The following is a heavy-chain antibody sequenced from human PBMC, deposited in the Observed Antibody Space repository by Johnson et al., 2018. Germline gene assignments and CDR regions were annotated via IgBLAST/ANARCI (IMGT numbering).Heavy chain of an antibody. J-gene: IGHJ6*03. CDR3: ARASVSGNSCCYYSMDV. Sequence: QVQLVQSGGALVKPGGSLRLSCEASGFTLSDYHMSWIRQAPGRGPEWVSYISPSGTRIYYADSVKGRFTISRDTSKNSQYLQMDSLGADDTAVSYCARASVSGNSCCYYSMDVWGKGTTVTVSS. V-gene: IGHV3-11*04. CDR1: GFTLSDYH. D-gene: IGHD4-23*01. CDR2: ISPSGTRI.